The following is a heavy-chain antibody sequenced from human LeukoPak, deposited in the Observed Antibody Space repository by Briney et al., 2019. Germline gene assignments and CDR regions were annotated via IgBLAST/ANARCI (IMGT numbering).Heavy chain of an antibody. V-gene: IGHV3-48*02. D-gene: IGHD3-10*01. CDR1: GFTFTTYT. J-gene: IGHJ4*02. CDR3: ARRGGQWSFDY. CDR2: ISSNSRTT. Sequence: GGSLRLSCAASGFTFTTYTMNWVRQAPGKGLEWVSFISSNSRTTYYADSVKGRFTISRDNAKNSLHLQMNSLRDEDTAMYYCARRGGQWSFDYWGQGTLVTVSS.